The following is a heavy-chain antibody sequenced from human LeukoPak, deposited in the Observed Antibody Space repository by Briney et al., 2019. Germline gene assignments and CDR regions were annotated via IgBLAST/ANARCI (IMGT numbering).Heavy chain of an antibody. CDR2: IYTSGST. CDR1: GGSISSYY. Sequence: SETLSLTCTVSGGSISSYYRSWIRQPAGKRLEWIGRIYTSGSTNYNPSLKSRVTMSVDTSKNQFSLKLSSVTAADTAVYYCAREPNYYDSSGYYYFDYWGQGTLVTVSS. J-gene: IGHJ4*02. CDR3: AREPNYYDSSGYYYFDY. V-gene: IGHV4-4*07. D-gene: IGHD3-22*01.